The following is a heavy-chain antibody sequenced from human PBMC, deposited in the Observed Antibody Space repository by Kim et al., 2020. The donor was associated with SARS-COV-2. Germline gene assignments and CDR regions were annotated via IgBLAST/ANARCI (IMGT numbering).Heavy chain of an antibody. CDR1: GGSVSRYF. D-gene: IGHD4-17*01. J-gene: IGHJ4*02. Sequence: SETLSLTCNVSGGSVSRYFWSWIRQSPGKGLEWIGYIYYTGTTSYNPSLKSRATISVDTSKNQFSLNLTSVTAADTAVYYCARLRGPYYFDSWGQGTLV. V-gene: IGHV4-59*02. CDR2: IYYTGTT. CDR3: ARLRGPYYFDS.